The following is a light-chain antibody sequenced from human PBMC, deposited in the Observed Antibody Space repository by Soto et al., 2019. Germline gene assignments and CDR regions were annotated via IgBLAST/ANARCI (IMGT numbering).Light chain of an antibody. CDR1: QGVSSY. J-gene: IGKJ1*01. V-gene: IGKV1-12*01. CDR3: QQADSFPRT. Sequence: DIQMTQSPSSVTASVGDRVTITCRASQGVSSYLAWYQQKPGKAPELLIYAASNLRSGVPSRFSGSGSGTDFTLTISSLQPEDFATYYCQQADSFPRTFGPGTKVDIK. CDR2: AAS.